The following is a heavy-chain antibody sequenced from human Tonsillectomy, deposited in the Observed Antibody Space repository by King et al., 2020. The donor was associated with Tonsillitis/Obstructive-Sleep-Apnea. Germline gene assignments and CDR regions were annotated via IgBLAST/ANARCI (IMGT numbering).Heavy chain of an antibody. V-gene: IGHV2-5*02. D-gene: IGHD3-16*02. CDR1: GFSLSTSGVG. Sequence: ITLKESGPTLVKPTQTLTLTCTFSGFSLSTSGVGVGWIRQPPGKALEWLALIYWDGDKRYSPSLKSRLTVTKDTYKNQVVLTMTNMDPVDTATYYCAHSALITFGGVIVPYYMDVWGKGTTVTVSS. J-gene: IGHJ6*03. CDR3: AHSALITFGGVIVPYYMDV. CDR2: IYWDGDK.